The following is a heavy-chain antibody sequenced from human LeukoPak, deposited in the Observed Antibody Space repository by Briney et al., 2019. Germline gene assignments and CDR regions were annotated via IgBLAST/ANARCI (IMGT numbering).Heavy chain of an antibody. CDR3: AREGCSGGSCHQIFDY. CDR1: GFTFSSYS. Sequence: GGSLRLSCAASGFTFSSYSMNWVRQAPGKGLEWVSYISSSSSTIYYADSVKGRFTISRDNAKNSLYLQMNSLRDEDTAVYYCAREGCSGGSCHQIFDYWGQGTLVTVSS. V-gene: IGHV3-48*02. CDR2: ISSSSSTI. J-gene: IGHJ4*02. D-gene: IGHD2-15*01.